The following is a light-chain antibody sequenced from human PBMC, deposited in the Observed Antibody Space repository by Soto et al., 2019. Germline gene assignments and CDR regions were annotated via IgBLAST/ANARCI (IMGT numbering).Light chain of an antibody. J-gene: IGKJ3*01. CDR2: GAS. Sequence: EIVLTQSPGTLSLSPGERATLSCRASQSVTNNYLAWYQQKPGQAPRLLIYGASARAAGIPYRFSGRGSGTDFTLTISRPEPEDFAVYSWQHFVNSTRFTSPPGTKVDIK. V-gene: IGKV3-20*01. CDR1: QSVTNNY. CDR3: QHFVNSTRFT.